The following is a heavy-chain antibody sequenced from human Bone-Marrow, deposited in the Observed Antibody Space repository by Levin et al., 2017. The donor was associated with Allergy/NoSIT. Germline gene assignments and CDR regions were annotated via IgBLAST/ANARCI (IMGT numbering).Heavy chain of an antibody. J-gene: IGHJ6*02. CDR3: ARLTAGAGMDV. Sequence: ASETLSLTCTVSGASITTYFWTWIRQPPGKGLEWIAYIFDSGTTSYNPSLRSRVTISEDTSKSEVSLQVASLTAADTAVYFCARLTAGAGMDVWGQGTPVTVSS. V-gene: IGHV4-59*08. D-gene: IGHD6-19*01. CDR1: GASITTYF. CDR2: IFDSGTT.